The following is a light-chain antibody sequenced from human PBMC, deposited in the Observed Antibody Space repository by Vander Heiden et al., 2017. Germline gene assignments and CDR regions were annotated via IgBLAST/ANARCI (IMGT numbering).Light chain of an antibody. CDR2: RVS. CDR3: MQHTHWPRT. CDR1: QSLVSGDGHTY. Sequence: DVVMTQSPLSLPVTLGQPASISCRSSQSLVSGDGHTYLNWFHQRPGQSPRRLVYRVSIRDSGVPDRFSGSGSGNDFTLKISSVEAEDIGLYYCMQHTHWPRTFGQGTKLEI. J-gene: IGKJ2*02. V-gene: IGKV2-30*01.